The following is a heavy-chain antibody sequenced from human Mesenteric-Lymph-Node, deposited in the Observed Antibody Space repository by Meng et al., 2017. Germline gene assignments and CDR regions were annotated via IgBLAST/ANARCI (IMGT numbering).Heavy chain of an antibody. D-gene: IGHD2-15*01. Sequence: SETLSLTCAASGASISSGYWWSWARQPPGKGLEWIGEVHHGEGTNYNPSLKNRVSISLDKSNNQYSLRLTSVTAADTAMYYCARNGAYSADHWGQGTLVTVSS. CDR2: VHHGEGT. J-gene: IGHJ4*02. CDR3: ARNGAYSADH. V-gene: IGHV4-4*02. CDR1: GASISSGYW.